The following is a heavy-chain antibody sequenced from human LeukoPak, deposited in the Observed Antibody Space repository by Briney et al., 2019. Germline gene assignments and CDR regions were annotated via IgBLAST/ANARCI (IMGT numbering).Heavy chain of an antibody. V-gene: IGHV3-64*01. CDR3: ARLTSTIPDAFDI. CDR1: GFTFNTYG. Sequence: GGSLRLSCAASGFTFNTYGMNWVRQAPGKGLEHVSAISSNGGITYYANSVKGRFTISRDNSKNTLYLQMGSLRAEDMAVYYCARLTSTIPDAFDIWGQGTMVTVSS. D-gene: IGHD3-3*01. J-gene: IGHJ3*02. CDR2: ISSNGGIT.